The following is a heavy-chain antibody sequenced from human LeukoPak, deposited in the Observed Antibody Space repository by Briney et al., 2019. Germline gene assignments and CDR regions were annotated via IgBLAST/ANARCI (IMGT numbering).Heavy chain of an antibody. CDR3: ARDSTRSSIAATPGY. J-gene: IGHJ4*02. D-gene: IGHD6-13*01. CDR1: GYTFTNYA. V-gene: IGHV7-4-1*02. Sequence: ASVKVSCKASGYTFTNYAMNWVRQAPGQGLEWMGWINTNTGHPTYAQGFTGRFVFSLDTSVSTAYLQISSLKAEDTAVYYCARDSTRSSIAATPGYWGQGTLVTVSS. CDR2: INTNTGHP.